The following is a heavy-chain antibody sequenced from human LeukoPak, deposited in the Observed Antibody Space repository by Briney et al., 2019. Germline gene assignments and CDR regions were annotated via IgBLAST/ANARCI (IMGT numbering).Heavy chain of an antibody. V-gene: IGHV4-39*07. Sequence: SETLSLTCTVSGGSINSPTYYWGWIRQPPGKGLEWVGHISFSGNTYYNPSFHSRLTLSIDTSTNQFSLKLYSLTAADTAVYYCARALRGDFWSAFFDYWGQGSLVTVSS. CDR3: ARALRGDFWSAFFDY. CDR1: GGSINSPTYY. CDR2: ISFSGNT. J-gene: IGHJ4*02. D-gene: IGHD3-3*01.